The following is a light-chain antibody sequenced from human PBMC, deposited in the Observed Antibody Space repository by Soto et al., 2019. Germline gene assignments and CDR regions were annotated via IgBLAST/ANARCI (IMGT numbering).Light chain of an antibody. CDR1: SSNIGSNT. CDR2: SNN. CDR3: ATLDDSLNGLV. J-gene: IGLJ2*01. Sequence: QSVLTQPPSVSGTPGQRVTISCSGSSSNIGSNTVTWYRQLPGTAPKLLMHSNNERPSGVPDRFSGSKSGTSASLAISGLQSEYESDYYCATLDDSLNGLVFGGGTKLTVL. V-gene: IGLV1-44*01.